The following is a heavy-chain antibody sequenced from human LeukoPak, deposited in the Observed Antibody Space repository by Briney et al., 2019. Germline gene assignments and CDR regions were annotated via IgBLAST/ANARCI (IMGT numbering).Heavy chain of an antibody. CDR1: GYTFTSYD. J-gene: IGHJ6*03. D-gene: IGHD3-22*01. V-gene: IGHV1-8*03. CDR2: MNPNSGNT. Sequence: GASVKVSCKASGYTFTSYDINWVRQATGQGLEWMGWMNPNSGNTGYAQKFQGRVTITRNTSISTAYMELSSLRSEDTAVYCCARAGLLGYYDSSGYYYYMDVWGKGTTVTVSS. CDR3: ARAGLLGYYDSSGYYYYMDV.